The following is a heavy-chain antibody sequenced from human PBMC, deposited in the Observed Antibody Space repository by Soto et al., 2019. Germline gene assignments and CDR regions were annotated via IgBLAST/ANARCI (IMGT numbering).Heavy chain of an antibody. J-gene: IGHJ5*02. V-gene: IGHV4-39*01. D-gene: IGHD2-21*02. CDR1: GGSISSIIYY. CDR3: ARHPSDFWFDP. CDR2: IHYSGST. Sequence: PSETLSLTCTVSGGSISSIIYYWGWIRQPPGKGLEWIGNIHYSGSTYYDSSLKTRVTISVDTSKNQFSLKLSSVTAADTAVYYCARHPSDFWFDPWGQGTLVTVS.